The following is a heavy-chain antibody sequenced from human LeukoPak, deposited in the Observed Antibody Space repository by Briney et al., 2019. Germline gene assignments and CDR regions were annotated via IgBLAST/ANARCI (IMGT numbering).Heavy chain of an antibody. D-gene: IGHD2-2*01. J-gene: IGHJ4*02. Sequence: RASVKVSCKASGYTFTGYYMHWVRQAPGQGLEWMGWINPNSGGTNYAQKFQGRVTMTRDTSISTAYMELSRLRSDDTAVYYCARDPDIVVVPAAPEHGYWGQGTLVTVSS. CDR2: INPNSGGT. CDR3: ARDPDIVVVPAAPEHGY. CDR1: GYTFTGYY. V-gene: IGHV1-2*02.